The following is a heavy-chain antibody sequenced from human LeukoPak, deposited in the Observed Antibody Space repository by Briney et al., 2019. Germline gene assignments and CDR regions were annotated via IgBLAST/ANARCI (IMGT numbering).Heavy chain of an antibody. CDR1: GGSFSGYY. CDR2: INHSGST. Sequence: SETLSLTCAVYGGSFSGYYWSWIRQPPGKGLEWIGEINHSGSTNYNPSLKSRVTISVDASKNQFSLKLSSVTAADTAVYYCARKGFDPWGQGTLVTVSS. J-gene: IGHJ5*02. CDR3: ARKGFDP. V-gene: IGHV4-34*01.